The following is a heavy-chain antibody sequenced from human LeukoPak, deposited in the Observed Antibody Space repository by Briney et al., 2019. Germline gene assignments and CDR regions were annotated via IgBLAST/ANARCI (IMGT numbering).Heavy chain of an antibody. Sequence: GGSLRLSCAASGFTFSSYSMNWVRQAPGKGLEWVSSISSSSSYIYYADSVKGRFTISRDNSKNSLYLQMNSLRIEDTALYYCAKDFGTGYCSSTSCWENYFDYWGQGTLVTVSS. CDR3: AKDFGTGYCSSTSCWENYFDY. CDR1: GFTFSSYS. V-gene: IGHV3-21*04. J-gene: IGHJ4*02. D-gene: IGHD2-2*01. CDR2: ISSSSSYI.